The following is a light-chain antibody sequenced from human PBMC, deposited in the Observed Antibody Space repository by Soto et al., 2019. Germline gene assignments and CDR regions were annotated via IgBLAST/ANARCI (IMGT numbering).Light chain of an antibody. CDR1: SGSVSTSYY. V-gene: IGLV8-61*01. CDR3: VLYISSGIWG. Sequence: QAVVTQEPSFSVSPGGTVTLTCGLSSGSVSTSYYTSWYQQTPGQAPRTLIYSTNTRSSGVPDRFSGSILGNKAALTITGAQSDDESDYYWVLYISSGIWGFGAGTKRTVL. J-gene: IGLJ3*02. CDR2: STN.